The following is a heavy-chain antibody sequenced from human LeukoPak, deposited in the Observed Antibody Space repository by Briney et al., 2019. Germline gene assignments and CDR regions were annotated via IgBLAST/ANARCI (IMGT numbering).Heavy chain of an antibody. D-gene: IGHD1-26*01. CDR1: GYSFTTYW. J-gene: IGHJ4*02. CDR2: IYPGDSDT. CDR3: ARGGIPGGNYYREHCDY. V-gene: IGHV5-51*01. Sequence: GESLKISCKGSGYSFTTYWIGWVRQMPGKGLEWMGIIYPGDSDTRYSPSFQGQVTISADKSITTAYLQWSSLKASDTAMYYCARGGIPGGNYYREHCDYWGQGTLVTVSS.